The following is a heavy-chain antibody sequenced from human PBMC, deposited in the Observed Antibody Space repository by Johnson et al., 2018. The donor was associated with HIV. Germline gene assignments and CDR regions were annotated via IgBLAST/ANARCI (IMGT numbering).Heavy chain of an antibody. Sequence: VQLVESGGGLVQPGGSLRLSCAASGFNVSNNYLTWVRQAPGKGLEWVSVIYSGGSTYYADSVKGRFTISRDNSKNTLYLQMNSLRAEDTAVYYCARTAGSDAFDIWGQGTMVTVSS. CDR3: ARTAGSDAFDI. D-gene: IGHD6-13*01. V-gene: IGHV3-66*01. CDR2: IYSGGST. J-gene: IGHJ3*02. CDR1: GFNVSNNY.